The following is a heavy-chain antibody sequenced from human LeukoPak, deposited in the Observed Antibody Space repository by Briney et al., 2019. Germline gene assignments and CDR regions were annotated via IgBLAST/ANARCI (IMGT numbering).Heavy chain of an antibody. J-gene: IGHJ3*02. CDR3: AMGDYCGGDCYGLSAFDI. CDR2: IYYSGST. CDR1: GGSISSGGYY. D-gene: IGHD2-21*02. V-gene: IGHV4-31*03. Sequence: SQTLSLTCTVSGGSISSGGYYWSWTRQHPGKGLEWIGYIYYSGSTYYNPSLKSRVTISVDTSKNQFSLKLSSVTAADTAVYYCAMGDYCGGDCYGLSAFDIWGQGTMVTVSS.